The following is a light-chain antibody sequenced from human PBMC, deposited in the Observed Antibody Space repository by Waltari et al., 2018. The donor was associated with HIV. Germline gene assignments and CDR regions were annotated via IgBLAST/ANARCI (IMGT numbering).Light chain of an antibody. CDR2: GAS. V-gene: IGKV1-39*01. Sequence: IQMTQSPSALSASAGDTVTITCRASQKISRYLNWYQKKVGEAPKLLVYGASSLQSGVPARFRGSGSGSEYFLSISSLKSDDFATYFCQQSYGAPFTFG. CDR1: QKISRY. J-gene: IGKJ5*01. CDR3: QQSYGAPFT.